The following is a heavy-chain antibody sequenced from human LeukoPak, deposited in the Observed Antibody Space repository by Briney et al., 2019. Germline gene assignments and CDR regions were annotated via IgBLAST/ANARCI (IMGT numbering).Heavy chain of an antibody. Sequence: PSETLSLTCAVYGGSFSGYYWSWIRQPPGKGLEWIGEINHSGSTNYNPSLKSRVTISVDTSKNQFSLKLSSVTAADTALYYCARGRLGYCSGGSCYSGLDYCGQGTLVTVSS. D-gene: IGHD2-15*01. CDR3: ARGRLGYCSGGSCYSGLDY. CDR1: GGSFSGYY. CDR2: INHSGST. J-gene: IGHJ4*02. V-gene: IGHV4-34*01.